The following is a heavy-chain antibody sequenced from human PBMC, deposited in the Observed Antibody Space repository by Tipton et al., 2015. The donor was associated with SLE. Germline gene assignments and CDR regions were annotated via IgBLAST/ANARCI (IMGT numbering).Heavy chain of an antibody. D-gene: IGHD1-20*01. V-gene: IGHV4-39*01. CDR3: ARNNWNQALDY. Sequence: GLVKPSETLSLSCIVSGGSISRSSYYWGWIRQPPGKGLEWIGNMHYSGTTYYSPSLKSRVTISVDTSKNQSSLKLRSVTAADTAVYYCARNNWNQALDYWGQGILVTVSS. CDR1: GGSISRSSYY. CDR2: MHYSGTT. J-gene: IGHJ4*02.